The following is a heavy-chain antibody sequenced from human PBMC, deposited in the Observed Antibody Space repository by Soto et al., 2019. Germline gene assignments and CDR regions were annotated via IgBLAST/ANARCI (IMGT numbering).Heavy chain of an antibody. D-gene: IGHD6-13*01. V-gene: IGHV6-1*01. J-gene: IGHJ3*02. CDR2: TYYRSKWYN. CDR3: ARGHPPRIAAAGLAFDI. CDR1: GDSVSSNSAA. Sequence: QVQLQQSGPGLVKPSQTLSLTCAISGDSVSSNSAAWNWIRQSPSRGLEWLGRTYYRSKWYNDFAVPVKSRITINPDTSNNQFSLQLNSVTPEDTAVYYCARGHPPRIAAAGLAFDIWGQGTMVTVSS.